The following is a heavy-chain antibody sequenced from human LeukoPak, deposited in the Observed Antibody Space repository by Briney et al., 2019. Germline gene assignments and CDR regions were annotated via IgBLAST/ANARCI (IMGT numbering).Heavy chain of an antibody. V-gene: IGHV4-61*02. J-gene: IGHJ6*03. D-gene: IGHD3-10*01. Sequence: SETLSLTCTVSGGSISSGSYYWSWIRQPAGKGLEWIGRIYTSGSTNYNPSLKSRVTISVDTSKNQFSLKLSSVTAADTAVYYCAREGGSGSYFTTDYCYYYMDVWGKGTTVTISS. CDR2: IYTSGST. CDR3: AREGGSGSYFTTDYCYYYMDV. CDR1: GGSISSGSYY.